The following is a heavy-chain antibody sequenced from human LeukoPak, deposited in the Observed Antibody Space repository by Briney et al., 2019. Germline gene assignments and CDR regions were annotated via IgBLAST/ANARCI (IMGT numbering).Heavy chain of an antibody. CDR3: ARVHYDFWSGYRGGGWFDP. CDR2: IYYSGST. V-gene: IGHV4-30-4*08. J-gene: IGHJ5*02. Sequence: SETLSLTCTVSGGSISSSSYYWGWIRQPPGKGLEWIGYIYYSGSTYYNPSLKSRVTISVDTSKNQFSLKLSSVTAADTAVYYCARVHYDFWSGYRGGGWFDPWGQGTLVTVSS. D-gene: IGHD3-3*01. CDR1: GGSISSSSYY.